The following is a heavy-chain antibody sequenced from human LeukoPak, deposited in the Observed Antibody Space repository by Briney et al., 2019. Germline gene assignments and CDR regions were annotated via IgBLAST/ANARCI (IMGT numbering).Heavy chain of an antibody. Sequence: PGGSLRLSCEASGFTFNTYGMHWVRQAPGKGLEWVAVTRSDGSDIYYADSVKGRFSISRDNSKNTLYLQMNSLRAEDTAVYYCARDQSPKWGSGERYFDYWGQGTLVTVSS. CDR2: TRSDGSDI. D-gene: IGHD7-27*01. CDR3: ARDQSPKWGSGERYFDY. CDR1: GFTFNTYG. V-gene: IGHV3-33*01. J-gene: IGHJ4*02.